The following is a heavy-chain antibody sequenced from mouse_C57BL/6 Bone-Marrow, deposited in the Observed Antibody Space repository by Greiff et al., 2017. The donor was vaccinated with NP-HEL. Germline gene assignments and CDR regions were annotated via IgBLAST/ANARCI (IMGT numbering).Heavy chain of an antibody. J-gene: IGHJ2*01. V-gene: IGHV5-4*01. CDR2: ISDGGSYT. CDR1: GFTFSSYA. D-gene: IGHD6-1*01. Sequence: EVMLVESGGGLVKPGGSLKLSCAASGFTFSSYAMSWVRQTPEKRLEWVATISDGGSYTYYPDNVKGRFTISRDNAKNNLYLQMSHLKSEDTAMYYCARDHLYYFDYWGQGTTLTVSS. CDR3: ARDHLYYFDY.